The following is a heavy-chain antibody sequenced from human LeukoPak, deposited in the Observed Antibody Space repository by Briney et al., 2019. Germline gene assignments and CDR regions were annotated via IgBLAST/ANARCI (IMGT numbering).Heavy chain of an antibody. V-gene: IGHV3-9*01. Sequence: SGGSLRLSCAASGFTFDDYAMHWVRQAPGKGLEWVSGISWNSGSIGYADSVKGRFTISRDNAKNSLYLQMNSLRAEDTALYYCAPSPRGRDGCNFNLDYWGQGTLVTVSS. CDR2: ISWNSGSI. J-gene: IGHJ4*02. CDR3: APSPRGRDGCNFNLDY. D-gene: IGHD5-24*01. CDR1: GFTFDDYA.